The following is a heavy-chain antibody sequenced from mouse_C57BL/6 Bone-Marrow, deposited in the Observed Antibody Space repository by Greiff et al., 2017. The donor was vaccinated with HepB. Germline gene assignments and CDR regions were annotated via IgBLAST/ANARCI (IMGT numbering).Heavy chain of an antibody. V-gene: IGHV1-54*01. Sequence: QVQLKESGAELVRPGTSVKVSCKASGYAFTNYLIEWVKQRPGQGLEWIGVINPGSGGTNYNEKFKGKATLTADKSSSTAYMQLSSLTSEDSAVYFCATLYPWFAYWGQGTLVTVSA. J-gene: IGHJ3*01. CDR1: GYAFTNYL. CDR2: INPGSGGT. D-gene: IGHD2-3*01. CDR3: ATLYPWFAY.